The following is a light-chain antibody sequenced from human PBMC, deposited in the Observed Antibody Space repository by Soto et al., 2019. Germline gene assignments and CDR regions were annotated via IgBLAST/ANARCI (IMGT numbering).Light chain of an antibody. CDR2: AAS. Sequence: DIQMTQSPSTLSASVGDSVTITCRASQKISTYLSWFKQRPGRAPDLLIFAASILHSGVPSRFSGGGSATHFTLTITGLQPEDLATYYCQQTDSSPYTFGRGPSWRS. J-gene: IGKJ2*01. V-gene: IGKV1-39*01. CDR1: QKISTY. CDR3: QQTDSSPYT.